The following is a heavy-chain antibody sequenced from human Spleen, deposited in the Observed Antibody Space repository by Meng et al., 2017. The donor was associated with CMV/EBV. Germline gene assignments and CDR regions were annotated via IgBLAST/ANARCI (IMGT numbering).Heavy chain of an antibody. CDR1: GLTFSSYSSYG. Sequence: GESLKISCAASGLTFSSYSSYGMHWVRQSPGKGLEWVTFIRYDGSYKYYSDSVKGRFTISRDDSKSIAYLQMNSLKTEDTAVYYCTRGHSYGMDVWGQGTTVTVSS. J-gene: IGHJ6*02. CDR3: TRGHSYGMDV. CDR2: IRYDGSYK. V-gene: IGHV3-30*02.